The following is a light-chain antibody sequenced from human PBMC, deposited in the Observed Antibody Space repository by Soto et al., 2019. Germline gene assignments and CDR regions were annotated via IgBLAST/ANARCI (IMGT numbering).Light chain of an antibody. J-gene: IGLJ1*01. Sequence: QSAPTQPRSVSGTPGQTVTISCTGTSSDVDGYNYVSWYQQHPGKAPKLMIYDVGKRPSGLPDRFSGSKSDNTASLTISGLHAEDEADYYCCSAAGSYARVFGTGTKVTV. V-gene: IGLV2-11*01. CDR1: SSDVDGYNY. CDR2: DVG. CDR3: CSAAGSYARV.